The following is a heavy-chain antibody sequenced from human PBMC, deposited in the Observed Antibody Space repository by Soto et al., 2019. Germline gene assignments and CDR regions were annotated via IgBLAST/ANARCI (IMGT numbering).Heavy chain of an antibody. CDR3: ARAGGTVAAINFYGLDV. CDR2: TYYIGSP. J-gene: IGHJ6*02. D-gene: IGHD1-26*01. V-gene: IGHV4-31*02. Sequence: WTWIRQHPGKGLEWIGYTYYIGSPYYNPSLQSRVTISVDTSNNQVSLKLSSVTAADTAVYYCARAGGTVAAINFYGLDVWGQGTTVTVSS.